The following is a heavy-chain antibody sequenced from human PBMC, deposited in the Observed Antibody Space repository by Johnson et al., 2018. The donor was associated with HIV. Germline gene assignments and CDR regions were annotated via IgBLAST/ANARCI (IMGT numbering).Heavy chain of an antibody. CDR1: GFTVSSNY. CDR3: ASGGKTGTTVRPSAFDI. CDR2: IYSGGST. V-gene: IGHV3-53*01. J-gene: IGHJ3*02. Sequence: VQLVESGGGLIQPGGSLRLSCAASGFTVSSNYMRWVRQAPGKGLEWVSVIYSGGSTYYADSVKGRFTISRDNSKNTLYLQMNSLRTEDTAVYYCASGGKTGTTVRPSAFDIWGQGTIVTVSS. D-gene: IGHD4-17*01.